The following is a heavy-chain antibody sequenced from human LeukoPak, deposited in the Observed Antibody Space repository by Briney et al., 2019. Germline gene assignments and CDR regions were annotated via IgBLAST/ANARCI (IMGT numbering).Heavy chain of an antibody. J-gene: IGHJ3*02. CDR3: ARVGDIVVVPAATGAFDI. CDR2: IYYSGST. D-gene: IGHD2-2*01. CDR1: GGSISSYY. V-gene: IGHV4-59*01. Sequence: SETLSLTCTVSGGSISSYYWSWIRQPPGKGLEWIGYIYYSGSTNYNPSLKSRVTISVDTSKNQFSLKLSSVTAADTAVYYCARVGDIVVVPAATGAFDIWGQGTMVTVSS.